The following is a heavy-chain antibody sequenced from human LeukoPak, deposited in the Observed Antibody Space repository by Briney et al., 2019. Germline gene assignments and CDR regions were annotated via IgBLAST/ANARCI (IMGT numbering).Heavy chain of an antibody. J-gene: IGHJ6*03. CDR2: IKEDGSEK. CDR1: GFTFSSYW. V-gene: IGHV3-7*01. Sequence: GGSLRLSCAASGFTFSSYWMNWVRQAPGKGLEWVANIKEDGSEKYYVDSVKGRFAISRDNAKNSLYLQMNSLRAEDTAVYYWGKSMDVWGKGTTVTVSS. CDR3: GKSMDV.